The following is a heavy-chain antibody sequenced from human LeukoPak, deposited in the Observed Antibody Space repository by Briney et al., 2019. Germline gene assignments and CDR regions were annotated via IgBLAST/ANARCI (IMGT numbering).Heavy chain of an antibody. CDR2: IYSSGRT. CDR1: GASMSNSF. Sequence: PSETLSLTCTVSGASMSNSFWSWIRQPAGKGLEWIGRIYSSGRTNYNPSLKSRVTLSIDTSNNQFSLKLTSVTAADTASYYCARAPAGCGGTCSFDYWGQGTLVTVS. J-gene: IGHJ4*01. D-gene: IGHD2-15*01. CDR3: ARAPAGCGGTCSFDY. V-gene: IGHV4-4*07.